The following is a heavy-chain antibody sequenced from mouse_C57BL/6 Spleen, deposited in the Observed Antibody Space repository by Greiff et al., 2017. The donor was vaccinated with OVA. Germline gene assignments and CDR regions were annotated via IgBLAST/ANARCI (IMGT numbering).Heavy chain of an antibody. CDR3: ARQSTLVAPDY. Sequence: VKLVESGAELARPGASVKLSCKASGYTFTSYGISWVKQRTGQGLEWIGEIYPRSGNTYYNEKFKGKATLTADKSSSTAYMELRSLTSEDSAVYFCARQSTLVAPDYWGQGTTLTVSS. D-gene: IGHD1-1*01. J-gene: IGHJ2*01. V-gene: IGHV1-81*01. CDR1: GYTFTSYG. CDR2: IYPRSGNT.